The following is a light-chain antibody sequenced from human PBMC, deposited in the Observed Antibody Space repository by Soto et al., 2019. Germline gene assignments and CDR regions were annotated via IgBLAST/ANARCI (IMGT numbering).Light chain of an antibody. CDR2: EVT. Sequence: QSVLTQPASVSGSPGQSITISCTGTSSDVGGYNHVSWFQQHPGKAPKFMIYEVTNRPSGVSNRFSGSKSGNTASLSISGLQAEDEADYFCSSYTSSTTWVFXGGTKVTVL. J-gene: IGLJ3*02. V-gene: IGLV2-14*01. CDR3: SSYTSSTTWV. CDR1: SSDVGGYNH.